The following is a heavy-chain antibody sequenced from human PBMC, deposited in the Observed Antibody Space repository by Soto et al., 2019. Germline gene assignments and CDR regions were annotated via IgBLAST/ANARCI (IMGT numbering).Heavy chain of an antibody. V-gene: IGHV4-30-2*01. J-gene: IGHJ6*02. Sequence: PSETLSLTCTVSGGSISSGGYYWSWIRQHPGKGLEWIGYIYHSGSTYYNPSLKSRVTISVDRSKNQFSLKLSSVTAADTAVYYCARGGTVTTGYYYYYYGMDVWGQGTTVTVSS. D-gene: IGHD4-17*01. CDR1: GGSISSGGYY. CDR3: ARGGTVTTGYYYYYYGMDV. CDR2: IYHSGST.